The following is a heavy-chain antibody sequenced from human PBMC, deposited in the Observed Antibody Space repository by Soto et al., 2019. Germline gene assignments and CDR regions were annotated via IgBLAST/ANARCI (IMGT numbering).Heavy chain of an antibody. J-gene: IGHJ4*02. V-gene: IGHV4-30-4*01. CDR2: IYYSGST. Sequence: NPSETLSLTCTVSGGSISGGDYCWSWIRQPPGKGLEWIGYIYYSGSTYYNPSLKSRVTISVDTSKNQFSLKLSSVTAADTAVYYCASYDSSGYYYDDYWGQGTLVTVSS. D-gene: IGHD3-22*01. CDR3: ASYDSSGYYYDDY. CDR1: GGSISGGDYC.